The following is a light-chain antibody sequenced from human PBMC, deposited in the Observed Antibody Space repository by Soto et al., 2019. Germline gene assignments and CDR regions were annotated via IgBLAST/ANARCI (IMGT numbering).Light chain of an antibody. V-gene: IGKV1-27*01. CDR1: QDISNY. CDR3: QKYNSALT. J-gene: IGKJ5*01. Sequence: DIQLTQSPSSLSAVVGDRVTITFRASQDISNYLAWYQQTPGKVPKLLIYTASTLQSGVPSRFSGSGSGTDFTLTISSLQPEDVATYYCQKYNSALTFGQGTRLEIK. CDR2: TAS.